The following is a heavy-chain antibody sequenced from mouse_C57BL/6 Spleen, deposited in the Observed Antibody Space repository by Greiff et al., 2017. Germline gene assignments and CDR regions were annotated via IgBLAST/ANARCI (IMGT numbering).Heavy chain of an antibody. J-gene: IGHJ2*01. CDR2: INPNNGGT. Sequence: VQLQQSGPELVKPGASVKISCKASGYTFTDYYMNWVKQSHGKSLEWIGDINPNNGGTSYNQKFKGKATLTVDKSSSTAYMELRSLTSEDSAVYYCARGITTGYFDYWGQGTTLTVSS. CDR1: GYTFTDYY. CDR3: ARGITTGYFDY. V-gene: IGHV1-26*01. D-gene: IGHD1-1*01.